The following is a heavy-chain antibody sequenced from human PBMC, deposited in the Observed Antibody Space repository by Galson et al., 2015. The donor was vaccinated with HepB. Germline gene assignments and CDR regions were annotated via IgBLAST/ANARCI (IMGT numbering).Heavy chain of an antibody. Sequence: SLRLSCAASGFTFSNYWMSWVRQAPGKGLEWVGNIKQDGSEKNYVDSVKGRFTISRDNARNSLYLEMNSLRDDDTAMYYCARTVSPCGRDCYSGFRWSDPWGQGTLVTVSS. CDR2: IKQDGSEK. CDR1: GFTFSNYW. D-gene: IGHD2-21*01. CDR3: ARTVSPCGRDCYSGFRWSDP. V-gene: IGHV3-7*03. J-gene: IGHJ5*02.